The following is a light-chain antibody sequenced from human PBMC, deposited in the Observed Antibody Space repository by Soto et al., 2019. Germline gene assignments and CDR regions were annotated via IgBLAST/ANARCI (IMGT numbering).Light chain of an antibody. CDR1: QTVNSN. CDR3: QQYNNWPYT. Sequence: ETVMTKAPATLYVSPGERATLSCRASQTVNSNLAWYQQKPGQAPRLHIYGASTRATGVPARVSGGGSGTEFTRTISSLQSEDVALYHCQQYNNWPYTFGQGNKLEIK. CDR2: GAS. J-gene: IGKJ2*01. V-gene: IGKV3-15*01.